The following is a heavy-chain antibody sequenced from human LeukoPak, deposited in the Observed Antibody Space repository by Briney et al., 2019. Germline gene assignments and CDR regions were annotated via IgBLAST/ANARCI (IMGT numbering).Heavy chain of an antibody. CDR1: GFTFSSYW. J-gene: IGHJ4*02. CDR3: ARNEL. D-gene: IGHD1-1*01. Sequence: GGSLRLSGAASGFTFSSYWVSWVGQAPGKGLAWLANIKQDGSQQYYVAALKSRFTIARDNAKTSLYLQMTSLRAGDTAVYYCARNELWGQATLVTVS. V-gene: IGHV3-7*04. CDR2: IKQDGSQQ.